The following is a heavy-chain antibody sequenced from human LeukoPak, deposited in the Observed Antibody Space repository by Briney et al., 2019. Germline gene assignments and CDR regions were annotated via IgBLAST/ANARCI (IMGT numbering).Heavy chain of an antibody. CDR1: GYTFTSYD. CDR3: AKDGYCSSTSCYGWFDP. D-gene: IGHD2-2*03. Sequence: RASVKVSCKASGYTFTSYDINWVRQATGQGLEWMGWMNPNSGNTGYAQKFQGRVTMTRNTSISTAYMELSSLRSEDTAVYYCAKDGYCSSTSCYGWFDPWGQGTLVTVSS. V-gene: IGHV1-8*01. J-gene: IGHJ5*02. CDR2: MNPNSGNT.